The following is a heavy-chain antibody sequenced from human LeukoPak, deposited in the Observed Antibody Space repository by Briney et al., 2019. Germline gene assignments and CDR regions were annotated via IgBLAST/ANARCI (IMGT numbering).Heavy chain of an antibody. V-gene: IGHV3-23*01. CDR1: GFTFSSYS. J-gene: IGHJ4*02. D-gene: IGHD5-18*01. CDR2: ISGSGGST. Sequence: QSGGSLRLSCAASGFTFSSYSMNWVRQAPGKGLEWVSAISGSGGSTYYADSVKGRFTISRDNSKNTLYLQMNSLRAEDTAVYYCAKSVDTAIKSGGDYWGQGTLVTVSS. CDR3: AKSVDTAIKSGGDY.